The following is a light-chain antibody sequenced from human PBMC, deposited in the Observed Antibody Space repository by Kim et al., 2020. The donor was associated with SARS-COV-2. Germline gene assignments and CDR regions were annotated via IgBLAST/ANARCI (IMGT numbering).Light chain of an antibody. V-gene: IGKV3-15*01. J-gene: IGKJ2*01. CDR1: QSIDTN. CDR2: GAS. CDR3: QQYSHWPPYT. Sequence: EVVMTQSPATLSVSTGERVTLSCRASQSIDTNLAWYHQKPGQAPRLLIYGASTRATDIPARFSGSGSGTEFTLIISSLQSEDFAVYYCQQYSHWPPYTFGQGTKVDIK.